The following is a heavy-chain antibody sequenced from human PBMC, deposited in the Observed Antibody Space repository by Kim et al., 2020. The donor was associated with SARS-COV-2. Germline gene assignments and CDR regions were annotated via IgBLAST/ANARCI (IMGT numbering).Heavy chain of an antibody. CDR1: GFTFSSYG. D-gene: IGHD5-18*01. CDR2: IWYDGSNK. V-gene: IGHV3-33*01. CDR3: ARGLLGRGYSYGLFGLFDY. J-gene: IGHJ4*02. Sequence: GGSLRLSCAASGFTFSSYGMHWVRQAPGKGLEWVAVIWYDGSNKYYADSVKGRFTISRDNSKNTLYLQMNSLRAEDTAVYYCARGLLGRGYSYGLFGLFDYWGQGTLVTVSS.